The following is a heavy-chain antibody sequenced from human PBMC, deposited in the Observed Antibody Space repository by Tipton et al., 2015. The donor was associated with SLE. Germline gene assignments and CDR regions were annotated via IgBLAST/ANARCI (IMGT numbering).Heavy chain of an antibody. V-gene: IGHV4-4*02. CDR2: INHSGST. CDR3: ARGDSNGYFAY. Sequence: TLSLTCGISGGSLSTNDFWSWVRQLPGKGLGWIGEINHSGSTNYNPSLKSRVTISVDTSKNQFSLKLSSVTAADTAVYYCARGDSNGYFAYWGQGTLVTVSS. D-gene: IGHD3-22*01. J-gene: IGHJ4*02. CDR1: GGSLSTNDF.